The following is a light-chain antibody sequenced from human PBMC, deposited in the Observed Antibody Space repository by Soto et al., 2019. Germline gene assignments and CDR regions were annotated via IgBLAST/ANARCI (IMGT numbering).Light chain of an antibody. CDR1: QSVSDSC. CDR2: GES. Sequence: EIVLTQSPGTLSLSPGESATLSCRASQSVSDSCLAWYQQKPGQAPRLLIYGESSRATGVPDRFSGSGSGTDFTLTISRLAPEDFAVYYCQQYGSSFPFGQGTKVEIK. CDR3: QQYGSSFP. J-gene: IGKJ1*01. V-gene: IGKV3-20*01.